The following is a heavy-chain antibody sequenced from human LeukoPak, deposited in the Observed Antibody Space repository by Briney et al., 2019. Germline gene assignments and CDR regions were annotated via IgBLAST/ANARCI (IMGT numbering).Heavy chain of an antibody. CDR3: ARATPARSTRCYQLDY. Sequence: GGSLRLSCAASGFTFSNYGMHWVRQAPGKGLEWVAFIRYDGSNEFYADSVRGRFTISRDNSKNTLYLQMDSLRGDDTALYYCARATPARSTRCYQLDYWGQGTLVTVSS. CDR1: GFTFSNYG. V-gene: IGHV3-30*02. J-gene: IGHJ4*02. D-gene: IGHD2-2*01. CDR2: IRYDGSNE.